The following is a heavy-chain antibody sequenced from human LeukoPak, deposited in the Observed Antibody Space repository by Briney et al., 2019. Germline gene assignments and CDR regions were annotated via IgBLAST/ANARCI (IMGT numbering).Heavy chain of an antibody. Sequence: GGSLRLSCVASGFTFSSYAMHWVRQAPGKGLEWVAFISHDGSNKFYADSVKGRFTISRDNSENTLYLQMNSLRGEDTAVHYCATEGDSSGNQPLQDAFDYWGQGTLVTVSS. J-gene: IGHJ4*02. CDR2: ISHDGSNK. D-gene: IGHD3-22*01. CDR1: GFTFSSYA. V-gene: IGHV3-30*04. CDR3: ATEGDSSGNQPLQDAFDY.